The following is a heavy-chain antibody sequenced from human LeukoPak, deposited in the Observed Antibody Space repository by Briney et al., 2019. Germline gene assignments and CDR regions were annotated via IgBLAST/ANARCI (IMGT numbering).Heavy chain of an antibody. J-gene: IGHJ4*02. CDR1: GGTFSSYG. CDR3: ARDLGGSGPRSNY. V-gene: IGHV1-69*13. D-gene: IGHD3-10*01. CDR2: IIPIFGTA. Sequence: GASVKVSCKASGGTFSSYGISWVRQAPGQGLEWMGGIIPIFGTANYAQKFQGRVTITADESTSTAYMELSSLRSEDTAVYYCARDLGGSGPRSNYWGQGTLVTVSS.